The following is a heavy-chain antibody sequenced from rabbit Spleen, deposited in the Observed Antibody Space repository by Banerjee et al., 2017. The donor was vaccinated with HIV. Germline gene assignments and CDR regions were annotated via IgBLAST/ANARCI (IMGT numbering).Heavy chain of an antibody. J-gene: IGHJ4*01. D-gene: IGHD1-1*01. CDR3: ARDLTSIIGWNFNL. CDR1: GFSFSSSDY. V-gene: IGHV1S45*01. CDR2: INTYTDKG. Sequence: QLEESGGGLVKPGGSLALTCKASGFSFSSSDYICWVRQAPGKGLEWIACINTYTDKGVYATWAKGRFTISRTSSTTVTLQMTSLTAADTATYFCARDLTSIIGWNFNLWGQGTLVTVS.